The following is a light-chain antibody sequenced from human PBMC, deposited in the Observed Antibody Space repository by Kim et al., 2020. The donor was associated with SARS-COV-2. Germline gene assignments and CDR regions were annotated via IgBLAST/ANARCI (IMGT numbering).Light chain of an antibody. CDR1: ALPKKY. V-gene: IGLV3-10*01. Sequence: SYELTQPPSVSVSPGQTARITCSGDALPKKYAYWYQQKSGQASVLVIYEDSKRPSGIPERFSGSSPGTMATLTISGAQVEDEADYYCYSTDSSGNHRVFG. J-gene: IGLJ3*02. CDR2: EDS. CDR3: YSTDSSGNHRV.